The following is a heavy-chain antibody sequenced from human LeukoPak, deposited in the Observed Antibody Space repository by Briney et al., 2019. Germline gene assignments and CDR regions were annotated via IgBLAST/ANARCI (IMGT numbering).Heavy chain of an antibody. CDR3: ARETQRYLDY. CDR2: IYYSGGT. J-gene: IGHJ4*02. Sequence: SETLSLTCTVSGGSISSYYWSWIRQPPGKGLEWIGYIYYSGGTNYNPSLKSRVTISVDTSKNQFSLKLSSVTAADTAVYYCARETQRYLDYWGQGTLVTV. V-gene: IGHV4-59*12. CDR1: GGSISSYY.